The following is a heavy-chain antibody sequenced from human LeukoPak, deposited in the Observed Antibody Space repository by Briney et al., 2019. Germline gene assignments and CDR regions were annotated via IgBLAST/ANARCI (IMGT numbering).Heavy chain of an antibody. CDR1: GYTFTSFY. CDR2: INPSGGST. V-gene: IGHV1-46*01. CDR3: ARGYYDSSGYDPGLGY. D-gene: IGHD3-22*01. J-gene: IGHJ4*02. Sequence: ASVKVSCKASGYTFTSFYMQWVRQAPGQGLEWMGIINPSGGSTNYAQKFQGRVSMTRDTSTSTVYMELSSLRSEDTATYWCARGYYDSSGYDPGLGYWGQGTLVTVSS.